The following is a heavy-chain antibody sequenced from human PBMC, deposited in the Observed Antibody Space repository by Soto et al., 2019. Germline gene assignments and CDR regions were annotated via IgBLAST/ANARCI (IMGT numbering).Heavy chain of an antibody. CDR1: GFTFSSYA. V-gene: IGHV3-23*01. J-gene: IGHJ4*02. Sequence: GGSLRLSCAASGFTFSSYAMSWVRQAPGKGLEWVSVISGSGGSTYYADSVKGRFTISRDNSKNTLYLQMNSLRAEDTAVYYCAKTEIMVLYYFDYWGQGTLVTVSS. D-gene: IGHD3-10*01. CDR2: ISGSGGST. CDR3: AKTEIMVLYYFDY.